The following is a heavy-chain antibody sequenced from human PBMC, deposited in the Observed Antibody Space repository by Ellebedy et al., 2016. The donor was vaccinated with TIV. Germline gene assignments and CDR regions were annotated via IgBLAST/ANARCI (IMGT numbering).Heavy chain of an antibody. J-gene: IGHJ3*02. CDR2: IYYSGST. CDR1: GGSISSSGYY. CDR3: ARGRSFEAFDI. V-gene: IGHV4-39*07. Sequence: SETLSLTCSVSGGSISSSGYYWDWIRQPPGKGLEWIGSIYYSGSTHYNPSLKSRVTISIDTSRNQFSLKLSSVTAADPAVYYCARGRSFEAFDIWGQGTMVTVSS.